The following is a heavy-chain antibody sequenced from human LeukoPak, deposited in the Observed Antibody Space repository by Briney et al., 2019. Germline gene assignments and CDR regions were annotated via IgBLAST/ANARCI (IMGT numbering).Heavy chain of an antibody. CDR1: EFSVGSNY. Sequence: GGSLRLSCAASEFSVGSNYMNWVRQAPGKGLAWVSVIYSGGSTYYADSVKGRFTISRDNSKNTLYLQMNSLRAEDTAVYYCARGMKYSTGWYYMDVWGKGTTVTISS. CDR3: ARGMKYSTGWYYMDV. CDR2: IYSGGST. V-gene: IGHV3-53*01. D-gene: IGHD6-19*01. J-gene: IGHJ6*03.